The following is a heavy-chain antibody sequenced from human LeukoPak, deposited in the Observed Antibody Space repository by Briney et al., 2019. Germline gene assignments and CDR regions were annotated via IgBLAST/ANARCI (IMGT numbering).Heavy chain of an antibody. V-gene: IGHV3-30*02. J-gene: IGHJ4*02. CDR3: AKEYCSGGSCLNY. D-gene: IGHD2-15*01. CDR1: GFTFSSYG. Sequence: PGGSLRLSCAASGFTFSSYGMHWVRQAPGKGLEWVAFIRYDGSNKYYADSVKVRFTIPRDNSKNTLYLQMNSLRAEDTAVYYCAKEYCSGGSCLNYWGQGTLVTVSS. CDR2: IRYDGSNK.